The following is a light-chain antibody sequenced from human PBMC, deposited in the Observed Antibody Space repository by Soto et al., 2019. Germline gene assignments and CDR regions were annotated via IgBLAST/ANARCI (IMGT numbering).Light chain of an antibody. CDR2: TPS. V-gene: IGKV1-39*01. Sequence: EIQMTQSPSSMYASVGDRVTITCRASQTIRNFLNWYQQKPGTAPRLLIHTPSSLQSGVPARFSGSGSGTDFTLTISSLQPEDFATYYCQQSSSTPQTVGGGAKVDIK. CDR1: QTIRNF. J-gene: IGKJ4*01. CDR3: QQSSSTPQT.